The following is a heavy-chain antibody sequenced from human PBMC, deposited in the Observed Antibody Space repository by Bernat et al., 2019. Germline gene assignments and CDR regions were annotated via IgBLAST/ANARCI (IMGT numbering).Heavy chain of an antibody. CDR2: IYYSGST. D-gene: IGHD5-12*01. Sequence: QLQLQESGPGLVKPSETLSLTCTVSGGSISSSSYYWGWIRQPPGKGLEWIGSIYYSGSTYYNPSLKSRVTISVDTSKNQFSLKLSSVTAADTAVYYCARGNPYSSYDLAGGAFDIWGQGTMVTVSS. J-gene: IGHJ3*02. CDR1: GGSISSSSYY. CDR3: ARGNPYSSYDLAGGAFDI. V-gene: IGHV4-39*01.